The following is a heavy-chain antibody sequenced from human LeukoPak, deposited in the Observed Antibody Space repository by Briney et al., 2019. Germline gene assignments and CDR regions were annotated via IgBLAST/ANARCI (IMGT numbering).Heavy chain of an antibody. CDR2: IYYSGST. V-gene: IGHV4-59*12. J-gene: IGHJ6*02. CDR1: GGSISSYY. CDR3: ARDHTETSSLNFRNYYYYGMDI. Sequence: SETLSLTCTVSGGSISSYYWSWIRQPPGKGLEWIGYIYYSGSTNYNPSLKSRVTISVDTSKNQFSLKLSSVTAADTAIYYCARDHTETSSLNFRNYYYYGMDIWGQGTTVIVSS. D-gene: IGHD4-4*01.